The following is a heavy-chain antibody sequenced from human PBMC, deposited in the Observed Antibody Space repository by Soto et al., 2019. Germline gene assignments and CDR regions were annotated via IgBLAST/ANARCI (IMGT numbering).Heavy chain of an antibody. D-gene: IGHD2-2*01. V-gene: IGHV3-21*01. CDR2: ISSSGDYI. Sequence: EVQVVESGGGLVKPGGSLRLSCTASGSTFRTYGMNWVRQAPGKGLEWVSSISSSGDYIYYADSVQGRFTISRDNAKNSLYQQMNSLRAEDTAVYFCARDESAGSSIRYWGQGILVTVSS. J-gene: IGHJ4*02. CDR1: GSTFRTYG. CDR3: ARDESAGSSIRY.